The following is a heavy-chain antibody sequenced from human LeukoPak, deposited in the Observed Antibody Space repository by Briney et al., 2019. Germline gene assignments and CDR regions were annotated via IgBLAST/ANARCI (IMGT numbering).Heavy chain of an antibody. V-gene: IGHV5-51*01. CDR2: IYPGDSDT. Sequence: GESLKISCKGSGSSFNNYWIGWVRQMPGKGPEWMGMIYPGDSDTRYRPSFQSQVTISADKSISTAYLQWSSLKASDTTMYYCARHLPGFDYWGQGTLVTVSS. J-gene: IGHJ4*02. D-gene: IGHD2-2*01. CDR1: GSSFNNYW. CDR3: ARHLPGFDY.